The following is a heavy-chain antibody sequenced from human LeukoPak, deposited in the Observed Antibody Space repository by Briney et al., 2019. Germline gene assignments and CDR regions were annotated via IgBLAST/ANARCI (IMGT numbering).Heavy chain of an antibody. Sequence: PGGTLRLSCAASGFTFSNYGMSWVRQAPGKGLEWVSALSSSGSTIYYADSVKGRFTISRDNAKNSLYLQMNSLRAEDTAVYYCARSLGRRFGLVIKGVNYFDYWGQGTLVTVSS. V-gene: IGHV3-21*04. D-gene: IGHD3/OR15-3a*01. CDR1: GFTFSNYG. J-gene: IGHJ4*02. CDR3: ARSLGRRFGLVIKGVNYFDY. CDR2: LSSSGSTI.